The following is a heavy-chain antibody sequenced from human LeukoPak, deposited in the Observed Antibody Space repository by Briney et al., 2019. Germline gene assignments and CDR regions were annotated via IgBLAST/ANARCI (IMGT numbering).Heavy chain of an antibody. CDR1: GFTFSRYS. CDR2: ISSGSSYI. J-gene: IGHJ2*01. V-gene: IGHV3-21*01. D-gene: IGHD3-22*01. Sequence: PGGSLRLSCVVSGFTFSRYSMNGVRQAPGKGLQWVSSISSGSSYIYYADSVKGRFTISRDNAKNSLYLQMNSLRAEDTAVYYCAGSDTIGYPPRECDYWYFDLWGRGTLLTVSS. CDR3: AGSDTIGYPPRECDYWYFDL.